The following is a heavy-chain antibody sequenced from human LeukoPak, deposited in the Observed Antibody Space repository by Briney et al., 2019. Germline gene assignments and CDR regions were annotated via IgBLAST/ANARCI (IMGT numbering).Heavy chain of an antibody. D-gene: IGHD5-12*01. CDR1: GGSISSGGYY. J-gene: IGHJ4*02. CDR3: ARDRGPYSGYDSYYFDY. CDR2: IYYSGST. V-gene: IGHV4-31*03. Sequence: MSPETLSLTCTVSGGSISSGGYYWSWIRQHPGKGLEWIGYIYYSGSTYYNPSLKSRVTISVDTSKNQFSLKLSSVTAADTAVYYCARDRGPYSGYDSYYFDYWGQGTLVTVSS.